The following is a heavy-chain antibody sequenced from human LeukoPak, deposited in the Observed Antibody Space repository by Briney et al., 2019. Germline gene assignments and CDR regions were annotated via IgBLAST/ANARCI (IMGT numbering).Heavy chain of an antibody. V-gene: IGHV3-48*02. CDR3: AKSSGWFLDY. D-gene: IGHD6-19*01. CDR1: GFTFSTYS. Sequence: QPGGSLRLSCAASGFTFSTYSMNWVRQAPGKVLEWLSYISSGSSTIYYADSVKGRFTISRDNAKNSLYLQMNSLRDEDTAVYYCAKSSGWFLDYWGQGTLVTVSS. CDR2: ISSGSSTI. J-gene: IGHJ4*02.